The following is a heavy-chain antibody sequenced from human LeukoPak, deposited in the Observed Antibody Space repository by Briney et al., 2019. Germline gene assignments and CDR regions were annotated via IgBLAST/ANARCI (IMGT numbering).Heavy chain of an antibody. Sequence: SETLSLTCTVSGGSISSSSYYWGWIRQPPGKGLEWIGTIYYSGSTYYNPSLKSRVTISVDTSKNQFSLKLSSVTAADTAVYYCARDRDYRYYYYYMDVWGKGTTVTISS. CDR1: GGSISSSSYY. D-gene: IGHD3-10*01. CDR2: IYYSGST. V-gene: IGHV4-39*07. J-gene: IGHJ6*03. CDR3: ARDRDYRYYYYYMDV.